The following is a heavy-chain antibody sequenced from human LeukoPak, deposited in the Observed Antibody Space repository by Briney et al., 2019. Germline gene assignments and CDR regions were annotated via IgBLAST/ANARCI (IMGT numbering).Heavy chain of an antibody. V-gene: IGHV1-69*13. D-gene: IGHD3-16*02. J-gene: IGHJ3*02. CDR1: GGTFSSYA. CDR3: ARPRSDYVWGSYRPDAFDI. CDR2: IIPIFGTA. Sequence: ASVKVSCKASGGTFSSYAISWVRQAPGQGLEWMEGIIPIFGTANYAQKFKGRVTITADESTSTAYMELSSLRSEDTAVYYCARPRSDYVWGSYRPDAFDIWGQGTMVTVSS.